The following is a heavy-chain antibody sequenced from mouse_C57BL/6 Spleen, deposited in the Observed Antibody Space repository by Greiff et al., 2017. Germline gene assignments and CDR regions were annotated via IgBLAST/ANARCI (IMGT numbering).Heavy chain of an antibody. D-gene: IGHD1-1*01. V-gene: IGHV1-72*01. Sequence: VQLQQSGAELVKPGASVKLSCKASGYTFTSYWMHWVKQRPGRGLEWIGRIDPNSGGTKYNEKFKSKATLTVDKPSSTAYMQLNSLTSEDSAVYYCASNYGSSYVVFAYWGQGTLVTVSA. CDR3: ASNYGSSYVVFAY. CDR2: IDPNSGGT. CDR1: GYTFTSYW. J-gene: IGHJ3*01.